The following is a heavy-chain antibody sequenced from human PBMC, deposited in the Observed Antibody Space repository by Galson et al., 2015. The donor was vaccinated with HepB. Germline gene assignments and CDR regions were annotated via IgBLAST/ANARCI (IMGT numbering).Heavy chain of an antibody. V-gene: IGHV1-8*01. CDR2: MNPNSGNT. CDR3: ARGTRPYCGGDCYAE. D-gene: IGHD2-21*02. J-gene: IGHJ4*02. Sequence: SVKVSCKASGYTFTSYDINWVRQAAGQGLEWMGWMNPNSGNTGYAQKFQGRVTMTRNTSISTAYMELSSLRSEDTAVYYCARGTRPYCGGDCYAEWGQGTLVTVSS. CDR1: GYTFTSYD.